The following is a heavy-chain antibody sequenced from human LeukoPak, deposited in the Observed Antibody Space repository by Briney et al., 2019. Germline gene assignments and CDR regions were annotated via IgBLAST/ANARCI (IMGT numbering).Heavy chain of an antibody. CDR1: AFTFNNYW. CDR2: INQDGSEK. Sequence: GGSLRLSCVASAFTFNNYWMTWVRQAPGKGLEWVANINQDGSEKHCVDSVKGRFTISRDNAKNSLYLQMNSLRAEDTAVYYCARIAYSSSWGSDYWGQGTLVTVSS. CDR3: ARIAYSSSWGSDY. D-gene: IGHD6-13*01. V-gene: IGHV3-7*01. J-gene: IGHJ4*02.